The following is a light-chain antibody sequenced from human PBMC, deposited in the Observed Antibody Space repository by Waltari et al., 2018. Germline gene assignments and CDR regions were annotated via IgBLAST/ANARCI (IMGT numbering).Light chain of an antibody. CDR3: QQYHDWPRT. CDR2: GAS. CDR1: QSVGPN. V-gene: IGKV3-15*01. J-gene: IGKJ1*01. Sequence: DIVMTQSPATLSVSPGERATLSCRASQSVGPNLARYQQKPGQAPRVLIYGASTRPAGVPGTFSGSGSGTEFTLTISSVQSEDLAVYYCQQYHDWPRTFGQGTKVEFK.